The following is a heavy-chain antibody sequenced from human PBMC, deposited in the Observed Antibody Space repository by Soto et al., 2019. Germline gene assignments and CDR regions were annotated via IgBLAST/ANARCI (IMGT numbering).Heavy chain of an antibody. V-gene: IGHV3-48*02. J-gene: IGHJ4*02. D-gene: IGHD6-19*01. CDR2: ISSSNNKI. CDR1: GFTFRSYS. CDR3: AREGGAGDTYDY. Sequence: EVQLVESGGGLVQPGGSLRLSCTASGFTFRSYSMNWVRQAPGKGLEWGAYISSSNNKIYYADCVKGRFTISRDNAKKSLFLQMNSLRDDDTAMYYCAREGGAGDTYDYWGQGTLVTVSS.